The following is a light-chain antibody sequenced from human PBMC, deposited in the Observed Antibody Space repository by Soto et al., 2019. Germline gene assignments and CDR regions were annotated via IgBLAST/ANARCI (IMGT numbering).Light chain of an antibody. CDR1: TSN. CDR3: QFFDSLSGSVV. J-gene: IGLJ3*02. V-gene: IGLV1-40*01. Sequence: VLTQTPSVSGAPGQTVTISCTGTTSNVHWYQQLPGTAPKLLIFDNTNRPSGVPDRFSGSKSDTSASLAITGLQAEDEADYYCQFFDSLSGSVVFGGGTKLTVL. CDR2: DNT.